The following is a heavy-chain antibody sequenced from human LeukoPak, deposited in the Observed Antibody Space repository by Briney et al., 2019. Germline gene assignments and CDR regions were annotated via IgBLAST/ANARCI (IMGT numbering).Heavy chain of an antibody. J-gene: IGHJ5*02. CDR2: LYTSGIT. Sequence: PSQTLSLTCTVSGGSVSTGSYYWIWIRQPAGKGLEWIGRLYTSGITDYNPSLKSRVTISVDTSKNQFSLKLSSVTAADTAVYYCARVARVRYFDWSRGNWFDPWGQGTLVTVSS. CDR1: GGSVSTGSYY. CDR3: ARVARVRYFDWSRGNWFDP. V-gene: IGHV4-61*02. D-gene: IGHD3-9*01.